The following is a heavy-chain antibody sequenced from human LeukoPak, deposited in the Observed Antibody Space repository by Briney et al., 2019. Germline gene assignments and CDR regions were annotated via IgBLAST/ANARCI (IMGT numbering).Heavy chain of an antibody. Sequence: GGSLRLSCAASGFNFSSYAMSWVRQAPGKGLEWVANIKQDGSEKYYVDSVKGRFTISRDNAKNSLYLQMNSLRAEDTAVYYCARGFQGRYDFWSGYRRSYWYFDLWGRGTLVTVSS. CDR1: GFNFSSYA. CDR3: ARGFQGRYDFWSGYRRSYWYFDL. J-gene: IGHJ2*01. CDR2: IKQDGSEK. D-gene: IGHD3-3*01. V-gene: IGHV3-7*01.